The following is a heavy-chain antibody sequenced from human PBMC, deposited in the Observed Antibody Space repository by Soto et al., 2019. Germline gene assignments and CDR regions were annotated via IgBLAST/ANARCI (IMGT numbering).Heavy chain of an antibody. J-gene: IGHJ4*02. Sequence: SQTLSLTCAISGYSVSSNSAAWNWIRQSPSRGLEWLGRTYYRSKWYNDYAVSVKSRITINPDTSKNQFSLQLNSVTPEDTAVYYCARAYYYDSSGYYYRFHFDYWGQGTLVTVSS. CDR2: TYYRSKWYN. D-gene: IGHD3-22*01. CDR3: ARAYYYDSSGYYYRFHFDY. V-gene: IGHV6-1*01. CDR1: GYSVSSNSAA.